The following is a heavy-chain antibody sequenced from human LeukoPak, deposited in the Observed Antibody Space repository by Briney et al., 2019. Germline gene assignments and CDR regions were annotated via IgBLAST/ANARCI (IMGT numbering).Heavy chain of an antibody. D-gene: IGHD5-12*01. CDR3: ARQVYSETHYFDY. Sequence: TSETLSLTCTVSGGSISSRSCCWGWIRQPPGKGLEWIGTIYYSGSTYYNPSLKSRVTISVDTSKNQFSLRLSSVTAADTAVYYCARQVYSETHYFDYWGQGTLVTVSS. J-gene: IGHJ4*02. CDR2: IYYSGST. CDR1: GGSISSRSCC. V-gene: IGHV4-39*01.